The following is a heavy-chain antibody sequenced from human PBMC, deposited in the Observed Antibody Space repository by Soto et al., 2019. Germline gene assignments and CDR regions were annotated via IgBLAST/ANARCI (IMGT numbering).Heavy chain of an antibody. CDR3: ARGDTYYYDSSGGIPWDY. J-gene: IGHJ4*02. V-gene: IGHV1-69*13. Sequence: SVKVSCKASGGTFSSYAISWVRQAPGQGLEWMGGIIPIFGTANYAQKFQGRVTITADESTSTAYMELSSLRSEDTAVYYCARGDTYYYDSSGGIPWDYWGQGTLVTVSS. D-gene: IGHD3-22*01. CDR1: GGTFSSYA. CDR2: IIPIFGTA.